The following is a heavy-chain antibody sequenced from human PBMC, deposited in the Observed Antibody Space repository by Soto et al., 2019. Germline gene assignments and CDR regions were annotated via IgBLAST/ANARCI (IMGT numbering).Heavy chain of an antibody. J-gene: IGHJ4*02. D-gene: IGHD3-10*01. CDR2: ISGSGGST. CDR1: GFTFSSYA. CDR3: AKGPELMVHRGTFDY. V-gene: IGHV3-23*01. Sequence: EVQLLESGGGLVQPGGSLRLSCAASGFTFSSYAMSWVRQAPGKRLEWVSAISGSGGSTYYADSVKGRFTISRDNSKNTLYLQMNSLRAEDTAVYYCAKGPELMVHRGTFDYWGQGTLVTVSS.